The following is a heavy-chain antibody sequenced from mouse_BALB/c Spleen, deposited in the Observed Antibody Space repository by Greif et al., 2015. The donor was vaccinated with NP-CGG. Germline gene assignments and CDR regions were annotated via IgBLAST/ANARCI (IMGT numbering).Heavy chain of an antibody. V-gene: IGHV1-7*01. J-gene: IGHJ2*01. Sequence: QVQLKESGAELAKPGASVKMSCKASGYTFTSYWMHWVKQRPGQGLEWIGYINPSTGYTEYNQKFKDKATLTADKSSSTAYMQLSSLTSEGSAVYYCARKENYYGYGYWGQGTTLTVSS. CDR3: ARKENYYGYGY. CDR1: GYTFTSYW. CDR2: INPSTGYT. D-gene: IGHD1-2*01.